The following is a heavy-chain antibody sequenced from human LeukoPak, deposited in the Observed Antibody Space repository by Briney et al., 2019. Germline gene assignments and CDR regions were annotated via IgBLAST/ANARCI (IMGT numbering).Heavy chain of an antibody. J-gene: IGHJ4*02. D-gene: IGHD6-19*01. CDR2: IKQDGSEK. CDR1: GFTFSSYW. Sequence: PGGSLRLSCAASGFTFSSYWMSWVRQAPGKGLEWVANIKQDGSEKYYVDSVKGRFTISRDNAKNSLYLQMDSLRAEDTAVHYCAPGAVAKIDYWGQGTLVTVSS. CDR3: APGAVAKIDY. V-gene: IGHV3-7*01.